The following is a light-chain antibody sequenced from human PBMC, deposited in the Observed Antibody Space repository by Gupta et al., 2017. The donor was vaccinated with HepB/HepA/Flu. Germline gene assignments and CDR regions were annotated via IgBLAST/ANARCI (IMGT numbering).Light chain of an antibody. CDR2: LNSDGSH. CDR3: QTWGTGIQGV. V-gene: IGLV4-69*01. Sequence: QLVLTQSPSASASLGASVKLTCTLCSGHSSYAIAWHQQQPEKGPRYLMKLNSDGSHSKGDGIPDRFSGSSSGAERYLTISSLQSEDEADDYCQTWGTGIQGVFGGGTKLTVL. J-gene: IGLJ3*02. CDR1: SGHSSYA.